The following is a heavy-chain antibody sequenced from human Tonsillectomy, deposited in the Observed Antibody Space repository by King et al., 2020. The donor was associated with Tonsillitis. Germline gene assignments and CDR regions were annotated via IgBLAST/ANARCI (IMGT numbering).Heavy chain of an antibody. Sequence: QLVQSGAEVKKPGESLKISCKGSGYRFTTYWIGWVRQMPGKGLEWMGVIYPSDSDTRYSPSFQGQVTISVDKSISTAYMQWSSLKASDTAMYFCARRAYGSGSYADDWGQGTLVTVSS. CDR3: ARRAYGSGSYADD. CDR2: IYPSDSDT. J-gene: IGHJ4*02. CDR1: GYRFTTYW. D-gene: IGHD3-10*01. V-gene: IGHV5-51*03.